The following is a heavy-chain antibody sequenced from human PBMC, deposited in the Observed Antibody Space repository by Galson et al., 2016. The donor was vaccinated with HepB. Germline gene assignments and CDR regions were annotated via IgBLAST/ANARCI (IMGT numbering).Heavy chain of an antibody. Sequence: SLRLSCAGSGFTFGTSGLNWVRQAPGKGLQWISYISSSISTIYYADSVRGRFTISRDNAKNSVYLQMNNLRDEDTGVYYCAKELVRSAFDIWGQGTMVIVSS. J-gene: IGHJ3*02. CDR2: ISSSISTI. CDR3: AKELVRSAFDI. V-gene: IGHV3-48*02. CDR1: GFTFGTSG. D-gene: IGHD3-10*01.